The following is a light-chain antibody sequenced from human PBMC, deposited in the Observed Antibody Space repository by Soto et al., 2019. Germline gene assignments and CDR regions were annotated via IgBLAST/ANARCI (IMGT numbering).Light chain of an antibody. V-gene: IGKV1-5*03. CDR3: QQYKTYTYT. J-gene: IGKJ2*01. CDR1: QSIDRW. Sequence: DIQMTQSPSTLSASVGDRVTITCRASQSIDRWLAWYQQKPGKAPKLLIYRASSLESGVPSRFRGSGSGTEFTLTISSLQPDDFTTYYFQQYKTYTYTFAQGTKLEIK. CDR2: RAS.